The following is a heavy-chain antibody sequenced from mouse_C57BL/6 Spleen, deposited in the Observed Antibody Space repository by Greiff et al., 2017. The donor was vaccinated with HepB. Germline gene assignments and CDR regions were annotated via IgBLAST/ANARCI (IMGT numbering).Heavy chain of an antibody. D-gene: IGHD2-2*01. J-gene: IGHJ2*01. CDR1: GYTFTDYN. CDR3: ARWRGYDPYYFDY. CDR2: INPNNGGT. V-gene: IGHV1-22*01. Sequence: VQLQQSGPELVKPGASVKMSCKASGYTFTDYNMHWVKQSHGKSLEWIGYINPNNGGTSYNQKFKGKATLTVNKSSSTAYMELRSLTSEDSAVYYCARWRGYDPYYFDYWGQGTTLTVSS.